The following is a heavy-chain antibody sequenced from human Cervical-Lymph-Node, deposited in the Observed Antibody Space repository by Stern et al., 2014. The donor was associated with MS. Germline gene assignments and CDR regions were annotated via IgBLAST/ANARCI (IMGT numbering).Heavy chain of an antibody. V-gene: IGHV3-30*01. CDR2: ISHDRNEK. CDR1: GFTFRNYA. Sequence: QVQLVQSGGGAVQPGKSLRLSCAASGFTFRNYAMHWVRQAPGKGLEWVAVISHDRNEKYYADSLRGRFTISRDNSRNTLYLQMNSLGADDTAVYYCAREGEKASTTAFDSWGQGTLVTVS. J-gene: IGHJ4*02. D-gene: IGHD3-16*01. CDR3: AREGEKASTTAFDS.